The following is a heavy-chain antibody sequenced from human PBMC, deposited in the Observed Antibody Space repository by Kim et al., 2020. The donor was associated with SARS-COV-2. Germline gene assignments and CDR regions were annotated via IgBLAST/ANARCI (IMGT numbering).Heavy chain of an antibody. J-gene: IGHJ3*02. V-gene: IGHV4-39*01. CDR1: GGSISSSSYY. D-gene: IGHD2-2*01. CDR2: IYYSGRT. CDR3: ATGGVVVLPNDAFDI. Sequence: SETLSLTCTVSGGSISSSSYYWGWIRQPPGKGLEWIGSIYYSGRTYYNPSLKSRVTISVDTSKNQFSLKLSSVTAADTAVYYCATGGVVVLPNDAFDIWGQGTMVIVSS.